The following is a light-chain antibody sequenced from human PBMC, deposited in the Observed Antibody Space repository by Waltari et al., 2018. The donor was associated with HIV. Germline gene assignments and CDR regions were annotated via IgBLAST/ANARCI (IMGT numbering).Light chain of an antibody. CDR2: RDS. J-gene: IGLJ3*02. V-gene: IGLV3-25*03. CDR1: RLSNPY. CDR3: QSADNSVTHLV. Sequence: SSELTQPPSLSVSPGQTARIPGSGGRLSNPYGSSYQQKPGQAPVLVMSRDSERPSGIPERFSGSSSGTTVTLTISGVQAEDEADYYCQSADNSVTHLVCGGGTKLTVL.